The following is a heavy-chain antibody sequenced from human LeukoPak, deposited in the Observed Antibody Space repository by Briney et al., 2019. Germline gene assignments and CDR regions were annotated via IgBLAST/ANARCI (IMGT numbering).Heavy chain of an antibody. CDR2: INPNSGGT. Sequence: ASVKVSCKASGYTFTGYYMHWVRQAPGQGLEGMGWINPNSGGTNYAQKFQGRVTKTRDTSISTPYIRLSRLRSDETAVYYSSRRPTYYDFWSGYFGGFDYWGQGTLVTVSS. CDR3: SRRPTYYDFWSGYFGGFDY. CDR1: GYTFTGYY. V-gene: IGHV1-2*02. J-gene: IGHJ4*02. D-gene: IGHD3-3*01.